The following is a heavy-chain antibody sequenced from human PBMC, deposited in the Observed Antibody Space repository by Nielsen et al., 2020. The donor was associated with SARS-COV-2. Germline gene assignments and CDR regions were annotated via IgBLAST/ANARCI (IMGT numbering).Heavy chain of an antibody. CDR1: GCSISGYY. CDR3: ARGQLSGPIDS. Sequence: SDTLSLTFIVSGCSISGYYWTWIRQAPGKYLEWIGFIFYSGGPIYNLSLRTRVSISVDTSKNQFSLNLTSVTAADTAVYYCARGQLSGPIDSWGQGTLVAVSS. J-gene: IGHJ4*02. CDR2: IFYSGGP. D-gene: IGHD1-1*01. V-gene: IGHV4-59*01.